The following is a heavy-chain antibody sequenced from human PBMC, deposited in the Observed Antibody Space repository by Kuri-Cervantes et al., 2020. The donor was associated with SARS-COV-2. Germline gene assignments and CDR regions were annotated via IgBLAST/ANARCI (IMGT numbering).Heavy chain of an antibody. Sequence: ASVKVSCKASGYTFTSYDINWVRQATGQGLEWMGWMNPNSGNTGYAQKFQGRVTITRNTSISTAYMELGSLRAEDTAVYYCARAGSFNYFDYWGQGTLVTVSS. V-gene: IGHV1-8*03. CDR3: ARAGSFNYFDY. J-gene: IGHJ4*02. CDR2: MNPNSGNT. D-gene: IGHD6-13*01. CDR1: GYTFTSYD.